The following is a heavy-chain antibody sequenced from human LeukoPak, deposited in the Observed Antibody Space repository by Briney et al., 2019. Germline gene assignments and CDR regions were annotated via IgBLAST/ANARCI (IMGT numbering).Heavy chain of an antibody. J-gene: IGHJ4*02. CDR1: GFTFEDYA. CDR2: ISWNSGSI. Sequence: GRSLRLSCAASGFTFEDYAMHWVRQAPGKGLEWVSGISWNSGSIGYADSVKGRFTISRDNAKNSLYLQMNSLRAEDTALYYCARNFDYWGQGTLVTVSS. V-gene: IGHV3-9*01. CDR3: ARNFDY.